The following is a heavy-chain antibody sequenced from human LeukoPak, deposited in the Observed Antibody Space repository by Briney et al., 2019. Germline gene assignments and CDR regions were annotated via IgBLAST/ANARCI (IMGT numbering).Heavy chain of an antibody. J-gene: IGHJ1*01. V-gene: IGHV3-9*01. D-gene: IGHD2-21*02. Sequence: GGALRLSCAASGFTFDDYAMHWGRQARGKGVGWVSGISWNSGSIAYADCVKGRFTISRDNAVNSLYLQMHSLRPEDTALYYCAKVMSAYCGGDTGCRPEYFQHWGQGTLVTVSS. CDR1: GFTFDDYA. CDR3: AKVMSAYCGGDTGCRPEYFQH. CDR2: ISWNSGSI.